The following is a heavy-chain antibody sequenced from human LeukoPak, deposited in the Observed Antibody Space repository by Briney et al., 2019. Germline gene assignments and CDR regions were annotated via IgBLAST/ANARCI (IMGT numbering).Heavy chain of an antibody. D-gene: IGHD3-22*01. CDR1: GGSISSGGYY. Sequence: SETLSLTCTVSGGSISSGGYYWSWIRQHPGKGLEWIGYIYYSGSTYYNPSLKSRVTISVDTSKNQFSLKLSSVTAADTAVYYCARGGGYYYPYYFDYWGQGTLVTVSS. J-gene: IGHJ4*02. CDR2: IYYSGST. V-gene: IGHV4-31*03. CDR3: ARGGGYYYPYYFDY.